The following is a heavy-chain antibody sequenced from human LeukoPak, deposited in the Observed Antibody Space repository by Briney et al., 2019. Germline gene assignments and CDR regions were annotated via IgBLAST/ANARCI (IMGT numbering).Heavy chain of an antibody. V-gene: IGHV1-46*01. D-gene: IGHD3-22*01. Sequence: ASVKVSCKASGYTFTSYYMHWVRQASGQGLEWMGIINPSGGSTSYAQKFQGRVTMTRDTSTSTVYMELSSLRSEDTAVYYCARVRGYYDSSGYHYYYYGMDVWGQGTTVTVSS. CDR3: ARVRGYYDSSGYHYYYYGMDV. CDR2: INPSGGST. J-gene: IGHJ6*02. CDR1: GYTFTSYY.